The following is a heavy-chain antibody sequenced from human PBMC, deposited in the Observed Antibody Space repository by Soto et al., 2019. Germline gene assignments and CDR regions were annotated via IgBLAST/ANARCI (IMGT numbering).Heavy chain of an antibody. CDR2: IYYSGST. V-gene: IGHV4-39*01. J-gene: IGHJ6*02. D-gene: IGHD6-13*01. CDR3: AGRQGAAAGTSDYYYYGMDG. Sequence: PSETLSLTCTVSGGSISSSSYYWGWIRQPPGKGLEWIGSIYYSGSTYYNPSLKSRVTISVDTSKNQFSLKLSSVTAADTAVYYCAGRQGAAAGTSDYYYYGMDGWAQGTTVTVSS. CDR1: GGSISSSSYY.